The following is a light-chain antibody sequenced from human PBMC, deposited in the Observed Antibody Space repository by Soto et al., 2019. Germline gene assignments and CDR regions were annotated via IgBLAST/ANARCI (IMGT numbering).Light chain of an antibody. V-gene: IGKV3-20*01. CDR2: GAS. J-gene: IGKJ4*01. Sequence: EIVLTQSPGTLSLSPGERATLSCRASQSVSTSYLAWYQQKPGQAPRLLIYGASSRATGIPDRFSGSGSGADFTLTISRLEPEDFAVYYCQQYGSVPLTFGGGTKVENK. CDR3: QQYGSVPLT. CDR1: QSVSTSY.